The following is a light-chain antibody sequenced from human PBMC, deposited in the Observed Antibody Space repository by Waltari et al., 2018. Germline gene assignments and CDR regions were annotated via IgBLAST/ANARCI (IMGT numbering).Light chain of an antibody. Sequence: IVLTQSQGTMSLSPGDRAILSCRASTNINSNHLDWYQQKPGQAPMLLIHGASSTAIGIPDRFFGSGSGTDFTLTINRLEPEDAGVYYCHQYSTLTVTFGGGTKVEIK. V-gene: IGKV3-20*01. J-gene: IGKJ4*02. CDR2: GAS. CDR3: HQYSTLTVT. CDR1: TNINSNH.